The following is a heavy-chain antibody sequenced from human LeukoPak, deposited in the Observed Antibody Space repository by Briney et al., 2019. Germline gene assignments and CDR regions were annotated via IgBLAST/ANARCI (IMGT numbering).Heavy chain of an antibody. V-gene: IGHV4-39*07. CDR2: VYHNGDT. Sequence: SETLSLTCTVSGGSVSDYRSYWPWIRQPPGKGLEWVGSVYHNGDTYYNPALKSRVTISVDTSKNQFSLKLSLVTAADTAVYYCARPGSGINWGQGTLVTVSS. J-gene: IGHJ4*02. CDR1: GGSVSDYRSY. D-gene: IGHD3-10*01. CDR3: ARPGSGIN.